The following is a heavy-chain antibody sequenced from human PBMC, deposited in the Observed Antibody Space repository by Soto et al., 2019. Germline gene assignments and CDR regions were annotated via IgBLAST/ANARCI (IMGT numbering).Heavy chain of an antibody. Sequence: QVTLKESGPVLVKPTETLTLTCTVSGFSLSNARMGVSWIRQPPGKALEWLAHIFSNDEKSYSTSLKSRLTISKDTSKSQVVLTMTNMDPLDTAKYYCARIQEYSGSYHFDYWGQGTLVTVSS. CDR1: GFSLSNARMG. D-gene: IGHD1-26*01. J-gene: IGHJ4*02. CDR3: ARIQEYSGSYHFDY. CDR2: IFSNDEK. V-gene: IGHV2-26*01.